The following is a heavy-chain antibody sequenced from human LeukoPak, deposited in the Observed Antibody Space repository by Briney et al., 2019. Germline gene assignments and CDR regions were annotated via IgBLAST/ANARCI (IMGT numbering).Heavy chain of an antibody. CDR3: AKDRRKAITIFGVDPHW. CDR1: GFTFSNYG. CDR2: IRYDGSNK. J-gene: IGHJ4*02. V-gene: IGHV3-30*02. Sequence: GGSLRLSCAASGFTFSNYGMHWVRQAPGKGLEWVAFIRYDGSNKYYADSVKGRYTISRDNSKNTLYLQMNSLRAEDTAVYYCAKDRRKAITIFGVDPHWWGQGTLVTVSS. D-gene: IGHD3-3*01.